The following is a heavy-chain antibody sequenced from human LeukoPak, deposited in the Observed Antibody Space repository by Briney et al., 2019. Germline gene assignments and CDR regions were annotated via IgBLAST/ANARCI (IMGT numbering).Heavy chain of an antibody. CDR3: ARHPTLRYFDWLSSVGAFDI. J-gene: IGHJ3*02. CDR2: IYYSGST. D-gene: IGHD3-9*01. Sequence: SETLCLTCTVSGGSISSSSYYWGWIRQPPGKGLEWIGSIYYSGSTYYNPSLKSRVTISVDTSKNQFSLKLSSVTAADTAVYYCARHPTLRYFDWLSSVGAFDIWGQGTMVTVSS. V-gene: IGHV4-39*01. CDR1: GGSISSSSYY.